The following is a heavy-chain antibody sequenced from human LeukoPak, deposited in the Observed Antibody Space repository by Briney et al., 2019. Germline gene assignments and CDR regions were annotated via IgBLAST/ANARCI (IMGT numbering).Heavy chain of an antibody. J-gene: IGHJ4*02. D-gene: IGHD5-18*01. CDR1: GFTFSSYW. CDR2: IKKDGSEK. V-gene: IGHV3-7*01. Sequence: PGGYLRLSCAASGFTFSSYWMSWVRQAPGKGLEWVANIKKDGSEKYYVDSVKGRFTISRDNAKTSLYLQMNSLRAEDTAVYYCARDLSGVTGYTYGRGIDYWGQGTLVTVSS. CDR3: ARDLSGVTGYTYGRGIDY.